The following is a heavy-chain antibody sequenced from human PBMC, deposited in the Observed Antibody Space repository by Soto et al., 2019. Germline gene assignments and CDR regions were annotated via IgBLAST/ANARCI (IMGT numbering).Heavy chain of an antibody. D-gene: IGHD3-16*01. CDR3: AREDDPNSFDY. CDR1: GVTLSSNS. CDR2: ISSSSSYI. J-gene: IGHJ4*02. Sequence: SLNISCAAYGVTLSSNSRSGVRRAPGKGLEWVSSISSSSSYIYYADSVKGRFTISRDNAKNSLYLQMNSLRAEDTAVYYCAREDDPNSFDYWGQGTLVTAYS. V-gene: IGHV3-21*01.